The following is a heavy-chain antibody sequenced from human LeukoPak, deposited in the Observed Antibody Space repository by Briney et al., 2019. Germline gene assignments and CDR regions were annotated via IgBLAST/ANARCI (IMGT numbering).Heavy chain of an antibody. CDR1: EGTFSSYA. CDR2: IIPIFGTA. J-gene: IGHJ4*02. V-gene: IGHV1-69*06. D-gene: IGHD6-13*01. Sequence: SSVKLSCKAFEGTFSSYAISWGRQAPGQGLESMKGIIPIFGTANYAQKFQGRVTITADKSTSTAYMELSSLRSEDTAVYYCARVGSSWYHFDYWGQGTLVTVSS. CDR3: ARVGSSWYHFDY.